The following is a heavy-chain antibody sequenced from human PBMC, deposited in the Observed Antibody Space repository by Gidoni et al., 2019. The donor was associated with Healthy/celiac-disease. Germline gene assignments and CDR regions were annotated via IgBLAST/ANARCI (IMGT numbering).Heavy chain of an antibody. V-gene: IGHV1-69*17. Sequence: QVHLVQSRAEVKTPGSSVQVSCKASGGTFSSYGSSWVLQAPGTGLEWMGGILPIFGIANYAQKFQGRVTITEDKSTSTAYMELSSLRSEDTAVYYCASHCSGGSCYPANWFDPWGQGTLVTVSS. D-gene: IGHD2-15*01. CDR2: ILPIFGIA. J-gene: IGHJ5*02. CDR3: ASHCSGGSCYPANWFDP. CDR1: GGTFSSYG.